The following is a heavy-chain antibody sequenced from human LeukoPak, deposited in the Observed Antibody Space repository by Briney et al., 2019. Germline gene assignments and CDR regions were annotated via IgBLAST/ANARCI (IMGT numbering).Heavy chain of an antibody. CDR2: ISYDGSNK. D-gene: IGHD6-13*01. CDR1: GFTFSSYG. V-gene: IGHV3-30*03. J-gene: IGHJ4*02. CDR3: ARVGSSSWPVDY. Sequence: GRSLRLSCAASGFTFSSYGMHWVRQAPGKGLEWVAVISYDGSNKYYADSVKGRFTISRDNAKNSLYLQMNSLRAEDTAVYYCARVGSSSWPVDYWGQGTLVTVSS.